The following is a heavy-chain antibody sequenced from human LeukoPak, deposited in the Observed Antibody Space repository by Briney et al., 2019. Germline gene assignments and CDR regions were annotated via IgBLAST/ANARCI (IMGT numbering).Heavy chain of an antibody. V-gene: IGHV1-46*01. CDR1: GYTFTSNY. CDR2: IYPRDGST. CDR3: ARDKEGFDY. J-gene: IGHJ4*02. Sequence: ASVKVSCKASGYTFTSNYIHWVRQAPGQGLEWMGMIYPRDGSTSYAQKFQGRVTVTRDTSTSTVHMELSGLRSEDTAVYYCARDKEGFDYWGQGTLVTVSS.